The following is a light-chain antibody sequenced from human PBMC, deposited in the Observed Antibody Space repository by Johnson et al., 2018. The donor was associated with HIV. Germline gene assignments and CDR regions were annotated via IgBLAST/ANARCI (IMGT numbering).Light chain of an antibody. Sequence: QSELTQPPSVSAAPGQTVTISCSGSSSNIGKNYVSWYQQLPGTAPKVLIYENNKRPSGIHDRFSGSKSSASATLGITGLQTGDEPDYYCGTWDSSLRAYVFGTGTKVTFL. CDR2: ENN. CDR3: GTWDSSLRAYV. V-gene: IGLV1-51*02. J-gene: IGLJ1*01. CDR1: SSNIGKNY.